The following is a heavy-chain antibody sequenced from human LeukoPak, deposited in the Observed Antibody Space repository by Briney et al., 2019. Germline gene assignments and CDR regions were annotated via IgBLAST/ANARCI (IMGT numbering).Heavy chain of an antibody. D-gene: IGHD4-17*01. J-gene: IGHJ3*02. CDR3: ARARGDYGDYGFVLDI. CDR2: IIPIFGTA. CDR1: GGTFSSYA. Sequence: ASVKVSCKASGGTFSSYAISWVRQAPGQGLEWMGGIIPIFGTANYAQKFQGRVTITADESTSTAYMELSSLRSEDTAVYYCARARGDYGDYGFVLDIWGQGTMVIVSS. V-gene: IGHV1-69*01.